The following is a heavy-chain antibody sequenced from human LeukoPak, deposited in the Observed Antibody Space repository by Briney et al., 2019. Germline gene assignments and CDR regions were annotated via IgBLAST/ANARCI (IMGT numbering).Heavy chain of an antibody. CDR1: GFTFSNYG. CDR2: ISYDGSNK. CDR3: AREDGSGSYPDY. Sequence: PGGSLRLSCAASGFTFSNYGMHWVRQAPGKGLEWVAVISYDGSNKYYADSVKGRFTISRDNSKNTLYLQMNSLRAEDTAVYYCAREDGSGSYPDYWGQGTLVTVSS. J-gene: IGHJ4*02. D-gene: IGHD3-10*01. V-gene: IGHV3-30*03.